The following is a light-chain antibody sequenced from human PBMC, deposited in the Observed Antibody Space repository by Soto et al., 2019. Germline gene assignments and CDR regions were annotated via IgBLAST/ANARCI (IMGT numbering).Light chain of an antibody. CDR3: LQDYSYPLT. CDR2: AAS. V-gene: IGKV1-6*01. Sequence: AIQMTQSPSSLSASVGDRVTITCRASQGIRSDLAWNQQKPGKAPKLLIYAASNLQSGVPSRFSGSGSGTDFTLTISSLQPEDFATYYCLQDYSYPLTFGGGTKVEIK. CDR1: QGIRSD. J-gene: IGKJ4*01.